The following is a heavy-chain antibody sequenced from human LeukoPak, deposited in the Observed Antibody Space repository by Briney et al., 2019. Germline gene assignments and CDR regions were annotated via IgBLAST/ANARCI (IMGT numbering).Heavy chain of an antibody. CDR1: GGSLSGYY. CDR3: ARGGPWMQLNYYYMDV. J-gene: IGHJ6*03. Sequence: SETLSLTCAVYGGSLSGYYWSWVRQPPGKGLEWIGEINHSGSTNYNPSLKSRVTISVDTSKNQFSLKLTSVTAADTAVYYCARGGPWMQLNYYYMDVWGKGTTVTVSS. CDR2: INHSGST. D-gene: IGHD5-18*01. V-gene: IGHV4-34*01.